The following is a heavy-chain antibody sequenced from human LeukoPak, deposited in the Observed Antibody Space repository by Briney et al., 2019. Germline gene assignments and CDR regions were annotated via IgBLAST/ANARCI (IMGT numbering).Heavy chain of an antibody. CDR2: ISAYNGNT. CDR3: ARVYYTYFDY. J-gene: IGHJ4*02. D-gene: IGHD3-22*01. V-gene: IGHV1-18*04. CDR1: GYTFTGYY. Sequence: ASVKVSCKASGYTFTGYYMHWVRQAPGQGLEWMGWISAYNGNTNYAQKLQGRVTMTTDTSTSTAYMELRSLRSDDTAVYYCARVYYTYFDYWGQGTLVTVSS.